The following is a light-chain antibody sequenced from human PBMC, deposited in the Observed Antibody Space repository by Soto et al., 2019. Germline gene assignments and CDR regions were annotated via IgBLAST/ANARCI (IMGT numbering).Light chain of an antibody. CDR1: QDISNY. CDR2: AAS. CDR3: QHYNNLLGT. V-gene: IGKV1-33*01. J-gene: IGKJ1*01. Sequence: DIQMTQSPSSLSASVGDRVTITCQPSQDISNYLNWYQRKPGKAPKLLIYAASNLDTGVPSRFSGSGSGKEFTFTISSLQPEDIATYYCQHYNNLLGTFGQGTKVDIK.